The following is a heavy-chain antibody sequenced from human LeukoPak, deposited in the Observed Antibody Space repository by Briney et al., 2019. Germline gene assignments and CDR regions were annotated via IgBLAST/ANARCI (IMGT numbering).Heavy chain of an antibody. CDR3: SRGYCSTITCPDFYGMDV. V-gene: IGHV3-72*01. D-gene: IGHD2-2*01. CDR1: GFIFSDYY. CDR2: SRNKVNGYTT. J-gene: IGHJ6*02. Sequence: GGSPRLSCAASGFIFSDYYMDWVRQAPGKGLEWVGRSRNKVNGYTTEYAASVEDRFTILRDDSRNSVYLQMNSLKSEDSAIYYCSRGYCSTITCPDFYGMDVWGQGTTVSVS.